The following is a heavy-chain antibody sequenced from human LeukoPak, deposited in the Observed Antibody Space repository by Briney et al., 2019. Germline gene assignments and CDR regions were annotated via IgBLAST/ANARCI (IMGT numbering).Heavy chain of an antibody. CDR1: GGSFSGYY. V-gene: IGHV4-34*01. CDR2: INHSGST. Sequence: SETLSLTCAVYGGSFSGYYWSWIRQPPGKGLEWIGEINHSGSTNYNPSLKSRVTISIDTSENHFSLKLNSVIAADTAIYYCARRGYGNGFDFWGQGTVVSVSS. CDR3: ARRGYGNGFDF. J-gene: IGHJ3*01. D-gene: IGHD5-12*01.